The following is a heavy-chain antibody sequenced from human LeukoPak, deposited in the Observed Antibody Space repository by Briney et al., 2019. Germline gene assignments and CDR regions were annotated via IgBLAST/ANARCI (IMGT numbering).Heavy chain of an antibody. CDR3: ARDRMYYYDSSGLSFDY. CDR2: ISAYNGNT. J-gene: IGHJ4*02. Sequence: GASVKVSCKASGYTFTSYGISWVRQAPGQGLEWMGWISAYNGNTNYAQKLQGRVTMTTDTSTSTAYMGLRSLRSDDTAVYYCARDRMYYYDSSGLSFDYWGQGTLVTVSS. V-gene: IGHV1-18*01. CDR1: GYTFTSYG. D-gene: IGHD3-22*01.